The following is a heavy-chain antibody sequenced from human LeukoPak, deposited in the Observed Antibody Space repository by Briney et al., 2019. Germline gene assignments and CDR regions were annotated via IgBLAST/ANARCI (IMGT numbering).Heavy chain of an antibody. Sequence: GGSLRLSCAASGFSFSGYGMHWVRQAPGKGLEWVAFIRYDGSNEYYADSVKGRFTISRDKSKNTLSLQMNGLRVEDTAVYYCARSYSSTPQYYYYYYMDVWGKGTTVTVSS. CDR2: IRYDGSNE. V-gene: IGHV3-30*02. J-gene: IGHJ6*03. CDR1: GFSFSGYG. D-gene: IGHD6-13*01. CDR3: ARSYSSTPQYYYYYYMDV.